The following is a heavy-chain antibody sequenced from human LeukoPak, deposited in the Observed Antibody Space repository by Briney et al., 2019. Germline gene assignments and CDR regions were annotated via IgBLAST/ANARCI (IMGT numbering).Heavy chain of an antibody. V-gene: IGHV4-38-2*01. CDR2: IFNSGST. CDR1: RYSISSGYY. J-gene: IGHJ4*02. Sequence: SETLSLTCAVSRYSISSGYYWGWIQQPPGKGLEWIGSIFNSGSTYYNPSLKSRVTISVDTSKNQFSLKLSSVTAADTGVYYCARHRVTTREGDFDYWGQGTLVTVSS. CDR3: ARHRVTTREGDFDY. D-gene: IGHD1-14*01.